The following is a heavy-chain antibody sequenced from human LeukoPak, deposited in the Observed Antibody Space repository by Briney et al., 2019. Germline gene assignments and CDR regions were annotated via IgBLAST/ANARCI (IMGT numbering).Heavy chain of an antibody. CDR2: INAGNGNT. Sequence: ASVNVSCRASGYTFTTYAMHWVRQAPGQRLEWMGWINAGNGNTKYSQKFQGRVTITRDTSASTAYMELSSLRSEDTAVYYCARAEGALAYCGGDCYPYGGSAYYFDYWGQGTLVTVSS. V-gene: IGHV1-3*01. J-gene: IGHJ4*02. CDR1: GYTFTTYA. CDR3: ARAEGALAYCGGDCYPYGGSAYYFDY. D-gene: IGHD2-21*02.